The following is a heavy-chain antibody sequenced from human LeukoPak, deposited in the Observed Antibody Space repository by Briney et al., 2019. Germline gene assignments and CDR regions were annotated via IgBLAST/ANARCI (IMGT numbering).Heavy chain of an antibody. CDR1: GFTFSSYG. Sequence: PGGSLRLSCAASGFTFSSYGMHWVRQAPGKGLEWVAVISYDGSNKYYADPVKGRFTISRDNSKNTLYLQMNSLRAEDTAVYYCAKDGRWLQFTYFDYWGQGTLVTVPS. D-gene: IGHD5-24*01. J-gene: IGHJ4*02. CDR3: AKDGRWLQFTYFDY. CDR2: ISYDGSNK. V-gene: IGHV3-30*18.